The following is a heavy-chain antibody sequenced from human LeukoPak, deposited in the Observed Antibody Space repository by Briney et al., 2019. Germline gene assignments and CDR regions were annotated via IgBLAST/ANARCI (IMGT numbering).Heavy chain of an antibody. CDR2: VYNSGST. Sequence: SETLSLTCTVSGGSISIYYWSWIRQPPGKGLEWIGYVYNSGSTDYNPSLKSRVTISADTSKNQFSLRLSSVTAADTAVYYCARVLGGSYADWYFDLWGRGTLVTVSS. CDR3: ARVLGGSYADWYFDL. CDR1: GGSISIYY. J-gene: IGHJ2*01. V-gene: IGHV4-59*01. D-gene: IGHD1-26*01.